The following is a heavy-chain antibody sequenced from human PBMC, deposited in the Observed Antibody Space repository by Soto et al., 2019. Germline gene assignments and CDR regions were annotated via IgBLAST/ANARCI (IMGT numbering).Heavy chain of an antibody. Sequence: GGSLRLSCTASGFTFGDYAMSWFRQAPGKGLEWVGFIRSKAYGGTTEYAASVKGRFTISRDDSKSIACLQMNSLKTEDTAVYYCTREYHYYDFWSGPSMDVWGKGTTVTVS. V-gene: IGHV3-49*03. CDR1: GFTFGDYA. D-gene: IGHD3-3*01. CDR3: TREYHYYDFWSGPSMDV. CDR2: IRSKAYGGTT. J-gene: IGHJ6*03.